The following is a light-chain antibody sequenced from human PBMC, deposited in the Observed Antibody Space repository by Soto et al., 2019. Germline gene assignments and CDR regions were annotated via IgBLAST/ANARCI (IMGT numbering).Light chain of an antibody. Sequence: QSVLTQPASVSGSPGQSITISCTGTSSDVGGYNYVSWYQQHPGKAPKLMINDVSNRPSGVSNRFSGSKSGNTASLTISGLQAEDEADYYCSSYTSSSTPLFGGGTKLTVL. J-gene: IGLJ2*01. V-gene: IGLV2-14*01. CDR3: SSYTSSSTPL. CDR2: DVS. CDR1: SSDVGGYNY.